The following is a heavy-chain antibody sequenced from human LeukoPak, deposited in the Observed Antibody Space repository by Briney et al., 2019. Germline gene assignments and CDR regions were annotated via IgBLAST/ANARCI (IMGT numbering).Heavy chain of an antibody. V-gene: IGHV3-9*01. J-gene: IGHJ4*02. D-gene: IGHD3-22*01. CDR2: ISSNRGSI. CDR3: ASSYYDSSGLDY. Sequence: GGPLRLSCAASGFTFDDYAMDWVPQAPGKGLEWVSGISSNRGSIGYADSVKGRFTISRDNAKNSLYLQMNSLRAEDTALYYCASSYYDSSGLDYWGQGTLVTVSS. CDR1: GFTFDDYA.